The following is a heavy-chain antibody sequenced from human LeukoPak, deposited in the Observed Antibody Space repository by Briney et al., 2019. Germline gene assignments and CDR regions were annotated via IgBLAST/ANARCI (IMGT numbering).Heavy chain of an antibody. CDR2: ISGSGGST. V-gene: IGHV3-23*01. Sequence: GGSLRLSCAASGFTFSSYAMSWVRQAPGKGLEWVSAISGSGGSTYYADSVKGRFTISRDNSKNTLYLQMNSLRAEDTAVYYCAKGKSRYFWGIYRSFYYFDYGGRGPLVTVSS. D-gene: IGHD3-16*02. CDR3: AKGKSRYFWGIYRSFYYFDY. J-gene: IGHJ4*02. CDR1: GFTFSSYA.